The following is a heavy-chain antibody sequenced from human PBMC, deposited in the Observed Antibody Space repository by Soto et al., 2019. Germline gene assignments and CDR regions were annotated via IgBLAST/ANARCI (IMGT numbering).Heavy chain of an antibody. D-gene: IGHD3-3*01. V-gene: IGHV3-48*02. CDR1: GFTFSSYS. J-gene: IGHJ6*02. Sequence: SLRLSCAASGFTFSSYSMNWVRQAPGKGLEWVSYISSSSSTIYYADSVKGRFTISRDNAKNSLYLQMNSLRDEDTAVYYCARVGSYYDFWSGYRTGYGMDVWGQGTTVTVSS. CDR2: ISSSSSTI. CDR3: ARVGSYYDFWSGYRTGYGMDV.